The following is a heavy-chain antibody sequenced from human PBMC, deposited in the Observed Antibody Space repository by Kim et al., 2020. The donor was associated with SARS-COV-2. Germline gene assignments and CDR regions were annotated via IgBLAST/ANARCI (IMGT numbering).Heavy chain of an antibody. CDR2: INHSGST. V-gene: IGHV4-34*01. CDR1: GGSFSGYY. CDR3: ASGGFWSGFDY. D-gene: IGHD3-3*01. J-gene: IGHJ4*02. Sequence: SETLSLTCAVYGGSFSGYYWSWIRQPPGKGLEWIGEINHSGSTNYNPSLKSRVTISVDTSKNQFSLKLSSVTAADTAVYYCASGGFWSGFDYWGQGTLVTVSS.